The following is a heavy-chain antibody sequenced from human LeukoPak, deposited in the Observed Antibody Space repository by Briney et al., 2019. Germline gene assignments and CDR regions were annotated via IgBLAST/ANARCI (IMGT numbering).Heavy chain of an antibody. CDR1: GGSFSGYY. D-gene: IGHD1-26*01. Sequence: SETLSLTCAVYGGSFSGYYWSWIRQPPGKGLEWIGEINHSGSTNYNPSLKSRVTISVDTSKNQFSLKLSSVTAADTAVYYCARDPSIRVLGSYESDYWGQGTLVTVSS. J-gene: IGHJ4*02. V-gene: IGHV4-34*01. CDR2: INHSGST. CDR3: ARDPSIRVLGSYESDY.